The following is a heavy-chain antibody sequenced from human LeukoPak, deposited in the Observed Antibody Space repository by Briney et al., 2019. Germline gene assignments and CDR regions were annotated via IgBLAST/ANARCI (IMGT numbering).Heavy chain of an antibody. CDR1: GFTFNDYA. D-gene: IGHD3-16*01. V-gene: IGHV3-43*02. CDR3: AKGGRYYDACDI. Sequence: GGSLRLSCAASGFTFNDYAMHWVRQAPGQGLEWVSLISGDGGSTYYADSVKGRFTISRDNSKNSLYLQMNSLRTEDTALYYCAKGGRYYDACDIWGQGRMVTVSS. J-gene: IGHJ3*02. CDR2: ISGDGGST.